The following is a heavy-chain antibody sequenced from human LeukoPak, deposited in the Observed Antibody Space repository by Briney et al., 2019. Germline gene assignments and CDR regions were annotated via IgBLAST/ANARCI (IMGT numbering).Heavy chain of an antibody. CDR1: GYTFTSYY. CDR2: INPSGGST. D-gene: IGHD3-9*01. J-gene: IGHJ6*03. Sequence: GASVKVSCKASGYTFTSYYMHWVRQAPGQGLEWMGIINPSGGSTSYAQKFQGRVTMTRDMSTSTVYMELSSLRSEDTAVYYCARAPTGESDYDILTGYYGDYYYYYMDVWGKGTTVTVSS. V-gene: IGHV1-46*01. CDR3: ARAPTGESDYDILTGYYGDYYYYYMDV.